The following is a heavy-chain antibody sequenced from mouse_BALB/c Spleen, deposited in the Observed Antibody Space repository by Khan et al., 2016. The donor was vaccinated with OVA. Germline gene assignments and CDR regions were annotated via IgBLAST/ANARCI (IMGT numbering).Heavy chain of an antibody. V-gene: IGHV3-6*02. CDR2: IRYDGDS. Sequence: EVQLQESGPGLVKPSQSLSLTCSVTGYSITSGYFWNWIRQFPGNNLEWLGYIRYDGDSNYNPSLKNRISITRDPSKNQFFLKLNSVPPEDTATYYDARGGSSGPAWFSYWGQGTLVTVSA. CDR1: GYSITSGYF. J-gene: IGHJ3*01. D-gene: IGHD3-1*01. CDR3: ARGGSSGPAWFSY.